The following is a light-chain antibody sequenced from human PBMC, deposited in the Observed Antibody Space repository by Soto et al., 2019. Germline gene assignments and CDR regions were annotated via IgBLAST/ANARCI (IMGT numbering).Light chain of an antibody. CDR2: GAS. J-gene: IGKJ1*01. CDR1: QSVHSRY. V-gene: IGKV3-20*01. CDR3: QQYVSSPMT. Sequence: EIVLTQSPGTLSLSPGERATLSCRASQSVHSRYLAWYQQKPGQAPRLLIYGASIRPTGIPDRFSGSGSGTDFTLTISRLEPEEFALYYCQQYVSSPMTFGKGTKVEIK.